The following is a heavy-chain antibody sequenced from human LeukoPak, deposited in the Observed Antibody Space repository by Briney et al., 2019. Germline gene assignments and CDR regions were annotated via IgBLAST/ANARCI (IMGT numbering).Heavy chain of an antibody. J-gene: IGHJ4*02. CDR1: GFTFSNAW. V-gene: IGHV3-15*01. CDR3: CTAALDQ. CDR2: IKSKIDGGTT. D-gene: IGHD6-6*01. Sequence: GGSLRLSCAASGFTFSNAWMNWVRQVPGKGLEWVGRIKSKIDGGTTDYTAPVKGRFTISRDDSKNTLYLQINSLKTEDTAMYYCCTAALDQWGQGTLVTVSP.